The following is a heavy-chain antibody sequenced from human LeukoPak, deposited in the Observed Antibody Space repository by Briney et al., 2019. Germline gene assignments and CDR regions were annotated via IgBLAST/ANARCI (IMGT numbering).Heavy chain of an antibody. CDR2: ISYDVGKK. CDR3: ARDRVYSGYDSYYYYYMDV. V-gene: IGHV3-30*03. CDR1: GFTFSSYG. Sequence: GGSLRLSCAASGFTFSSYGMHWVRQAPGKGLEWVAVISYDVGKKYYADSVKGRFTISRDNAKNSLYLQMNSLRAEDTAVYYCARDRVYSGYDSYYYYYMDVWGKGTTVTVSS. D-gene: IGHD5-12*01. J-gene: IGHJ6*03.